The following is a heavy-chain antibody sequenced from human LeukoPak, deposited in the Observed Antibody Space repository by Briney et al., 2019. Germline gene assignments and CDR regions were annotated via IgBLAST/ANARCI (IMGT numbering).Heavy chain of an antibody. CDR3: ARDQVKQQLVLVYYYYYGMDV. Sequence: GRSLRLSCAASGFTFSSYAMHWVRQAPGKGLGWVAVISYDGSNKYYADSVKGRFTISRDNSKNTLYLQMNSLRAEDTAVYYCARDQVKQQLVLVYYYYYGMDVWGQGTTVTVSS. D-gene: IGHD6-13*01. CDR1: GFTFSSYA. CDR2: ISYDGSNK. J-gene: IGHJ6*02. V-gene: IGHV3-30-3*01.